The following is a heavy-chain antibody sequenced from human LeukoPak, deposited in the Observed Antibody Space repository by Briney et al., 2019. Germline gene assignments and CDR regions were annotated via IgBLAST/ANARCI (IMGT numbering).Heavy chain of an antibody. CDR3: TTPGKWELLGVVGAFDI. Sequence: RAGGSLRLSCAASGFTFSNAWMSWVRQAPGKGREGGGRIKSKTDGGTTDYAAPVKGRFTISRDDSKNTLYLQMNSLETEDTAVYYCTTPGKWELLGVVGAFDIWGQGTMVTVSS. D-gene: IGHD1-26*01. CDR2: IKSKTDGGTT. CDR1: GFTFSNAW. J-gene: IGHJ3*02. V-gene: IGHV3-15*01.